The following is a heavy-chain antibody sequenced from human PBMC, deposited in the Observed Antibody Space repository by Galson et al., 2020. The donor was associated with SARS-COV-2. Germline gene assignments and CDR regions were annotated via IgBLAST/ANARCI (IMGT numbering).Heavy chain of an antibody. V-gene: IGHV4-59*01. CDR1: GGSLTSYY. CDR2: IFYRGQT. J-gene: IGHJ4*02. Sequence: SETLSLTCSVSGGSLTSYYWNWIRLTPVKGLEWIGSIFYRGQTNYSPSLRSRATMSVDTSKDQFSLTLNSVNAADTAVYYCARSISMVASKGFDSWGRGILVTVSS. D-gene: IGHD3-10*01. CDR3: ARSISMVASKGFDS.